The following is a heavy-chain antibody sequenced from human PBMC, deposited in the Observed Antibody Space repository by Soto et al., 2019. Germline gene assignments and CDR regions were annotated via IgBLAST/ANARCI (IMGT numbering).Heavy chain of an antibody. CDR1: GYSFTSYW. CDR2: IYPGDSDT. D-gene: IGHD3-10*01. V-gene: IGHV5-51*01. CDR3: ARHPERGVRGVYFDY. J-gene: IGHJ4*02. Sequence: GESLKISCKGSGYSFTSYWIGWVRQMPGKGLEWMGIIYPGDSDTRYSPSFQGQVTISADKSISTAYLQWSSLKASDTAMYYCARHPERGVRGVYFDYWGQGTLVTVSS.